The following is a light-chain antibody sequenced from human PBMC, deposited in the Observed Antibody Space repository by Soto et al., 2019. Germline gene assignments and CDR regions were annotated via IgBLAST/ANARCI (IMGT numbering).Light chain of an antibody. V-gene: IGLV4-60*02. Sequence: QSVLTQSSSASASLGSSVKLTCTLSSGHSSYIIAWHQQQPGKAPRYLMKLEGSGSYNKGSGVPDRFSGSSSGADRYLTISXXXXXXXXXYYCETWDSNTQNWVFGGGTKLTVL. CDR1: SGHSSYI. CDR3: ETWDSNTQNWV. J-gene: IGLJ3*02. CDR2: LEGSGSY.